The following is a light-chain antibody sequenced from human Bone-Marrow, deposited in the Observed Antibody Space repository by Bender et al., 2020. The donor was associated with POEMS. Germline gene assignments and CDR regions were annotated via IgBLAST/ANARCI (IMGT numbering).Light chain of an antibody. J-gene: IGLJ2*01. CDR3: QVWDSSVEVI. Sequence: QTVVTQEPSFSVSPGGTVTLTCGLSSGSVSTSYYPSWYQQTPGQAPRTLIYSTNTRSSGVPDRFSGSNSGNTATLTISRVEAGDEADYYCQVWDSSVEVIFGGGTKLTVL. CDR1: SGSVSTSYY. V-gene: IGLV8-61*01. CDR2: STN.